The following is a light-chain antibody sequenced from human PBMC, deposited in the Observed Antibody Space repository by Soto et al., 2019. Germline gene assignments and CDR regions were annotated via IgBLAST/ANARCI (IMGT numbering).Light chain of an antibody. V-gene: IGKV3D-20*02. CDR1: QSVAANY. CDR3: QQRSNWPPIT. CDR2: GAS. J-gene: IGKJ5*01. Sequence: EDVLKQSPGTLSLSQGERATLSCRAIQSVAANYLAWYQQKRGQAPRLLIYGASSRATGIPARFSGSGSGTDFTLTISSLEAEDFAVYYCQQRSNWPPITFGQGTRLEIK.